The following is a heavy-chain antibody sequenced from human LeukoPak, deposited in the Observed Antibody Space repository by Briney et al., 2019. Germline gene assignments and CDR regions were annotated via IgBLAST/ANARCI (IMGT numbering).Heavy chain of an antibody. CDR1: GGSFSGYY. Sequence: PSETLSLTSAVYGGSFSGYYWSWIRQPPGKGLEWIGEINHSGSTNYNPSLKSRVTISVDTSKNQFSLKLSSVTAADTAVYYCARGVFWSGYRPYYYYYYMDVWGKGTTVTVSS. D-gene: IGHD3-3*01. V-gene: IGHV4-34*01. CDR2: INHSGST. CDR3: ARGVFWSGYRPYYYYYYMDV. J-gene: IGHJ6*03.